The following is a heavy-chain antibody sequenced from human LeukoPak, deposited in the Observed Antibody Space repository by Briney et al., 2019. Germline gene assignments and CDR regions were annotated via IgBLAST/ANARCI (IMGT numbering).Heavy chain of an antibody. Sequence: PGGSLRLSRAASGFTFSSYWMNWVRQAPGKGLEWVANIKEDGSEKYYVDSVRGRFTISRDNAKNSLYLQMNSLRDDDTAVYFCTRDQGWQQFDSWGQGTLVTVSS. D-gene: IGHD5-24*01. CDR3: TRDQGWQQFDS. J-gene: IGHJ4*02. V-gene: IGHV3-7*01. CDR1: GFTFSSYW. CDR2: IKEDGSEK.